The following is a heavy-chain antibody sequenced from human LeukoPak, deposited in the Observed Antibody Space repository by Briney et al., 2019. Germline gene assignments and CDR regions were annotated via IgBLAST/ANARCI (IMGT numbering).Heavy chain of an antibody. D-gene: IGHD6-19*01. V-gene: IGHV4-4*07. Sequence: SETLSLTCTVSDGSISSYYWSWIRQPAGKGLEWIGRLYTSGSTNYNPSLKSRVTMSVDTSKNQFSLKLSSVAAADTAVYYCACSSSGWFWNYWGQGTLVTVSS. CDR2: LYTSGST. CDR1: DGSISSYY. J-gene: IGHJ4*02. CDR3: ACSSSGWFWNY.